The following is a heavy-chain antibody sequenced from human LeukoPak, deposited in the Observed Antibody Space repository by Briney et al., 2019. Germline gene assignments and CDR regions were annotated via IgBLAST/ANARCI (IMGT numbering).Heavy chain of an antibody. V-gene: IGHV4-39*01. D-gene: IGHD6-13*01. Sequence: SETLSLTCTVSGGSISSSSYYWGWIRQPPGKGLEWIGSIYYSGSTYYNPSLKSRVTIFVDTSKNQFSLKLSSVTAADTAVYYCARHRAAAGTKRLDYWGQGTLVTVSS. CDR1: GGSISSSSYY. CDR2: IYYSGST. J-gene: IGHJ4*02. CDR3: ARHRAAAGTKRLDY.